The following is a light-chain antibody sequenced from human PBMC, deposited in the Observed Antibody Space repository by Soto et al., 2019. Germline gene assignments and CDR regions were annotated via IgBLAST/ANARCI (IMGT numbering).Light chain of an antibody. V-gene: IGLV8-61*01. J-gene: IGLJ3*02. CDR2: NTN. CDR3: RLYLGGGIWV. CDR1: SGPVFTSSY. Sequence: QAVVTQEPSFSVSPGGTVTLTCGLSSGPVFTSSYPNWYQQTPGQAPRTLIFNTNTRPSGVPDRFSGSILGDKAALTITGAQADDESYYYCRLYLGGGIWVFGGGTKLTVL.